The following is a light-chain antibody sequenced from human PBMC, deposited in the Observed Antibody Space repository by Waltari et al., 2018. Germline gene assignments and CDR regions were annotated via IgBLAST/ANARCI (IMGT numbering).Light chain of an antibody. V-gene: IGLV1-51*01. Sequence: QSVLTQPPSASAAPGQTVTISCSGSSSNLGNYFVSWYHQLPGATPKLLIYHKKKRPSGSPDRFSACEAGTSATLDITGVQSGDEADYYCATWDNSLTAVVFGGGTKLTVL. CDR3: ATWDNSLTAVV. CDR1: SSNLGNYF. J-gene: IGLJ2*01. CDR2: HKK.